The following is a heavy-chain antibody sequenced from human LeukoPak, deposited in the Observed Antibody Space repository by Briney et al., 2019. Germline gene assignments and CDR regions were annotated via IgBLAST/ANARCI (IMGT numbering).Heavy chain of an antibody. D-gene: IGHD6-13*01. Sequence: GASVKVSCKASGGTFSSYAISWVRQAPGQGLEWMGGIIPIFGTANYAQKFQGGVTITADESTSTAYMELSSLRSEDTAVYYCATIRAGYSSSWYGYWDYWGQGTLVTVSS. CDR3: ATIRAGYSSSWYGYWDY. CDR2: IIPIFGTA. V-gene: IGHV1-69*13. J-gene: IGHJ4*02. CDR1: GGTFSSYA.